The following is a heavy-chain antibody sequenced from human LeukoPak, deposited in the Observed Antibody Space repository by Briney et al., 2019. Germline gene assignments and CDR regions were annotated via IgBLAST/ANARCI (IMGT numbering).Heavy chain of an antibody. J-gene: IGHJ3*02. D-gene: IGHD4-17*01. CDR2: INPDGSQK. Sequence: PGGSLRLSCAASGFTFSTYGMHWVRQTPVKGLEWVAHINPDGSQKDCVDSVTGRFTISRDNAKNSVYLQVNSLRAEDTALYYCARGHYGLDIWGQGTMVTVSS. CDR3: ARGHYGLDI. V-gene: IGHV3-7*01. CDR1: GFTFSTYG.